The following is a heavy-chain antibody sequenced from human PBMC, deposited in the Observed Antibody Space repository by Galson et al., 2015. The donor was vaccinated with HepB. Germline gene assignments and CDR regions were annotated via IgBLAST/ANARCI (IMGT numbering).Heavy chain of an antibody. CDR2: ISSSSTNV. CDR3: AKLLGTSTRYDY. Sequence: SLRLSCAASGFTFSSYTMNWVRQAPGKGLEWVSSISSSSTNVYSADSVKGRFTISRDNAKNSLYLQMNSLRAEDTSVYYCAKLLGTSTRYDYWGQGSLVTVSS. J-gene: IGHJ4*02. V-gene: IGHV3-21*01. CDR1: GFTFSSYT. D-gene: IGHD2-2*01.